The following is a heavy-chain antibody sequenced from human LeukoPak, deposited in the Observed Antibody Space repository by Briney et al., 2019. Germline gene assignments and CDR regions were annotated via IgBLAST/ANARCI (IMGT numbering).Heavy chain of an antibody. J-gene: IGHJ3*02. CDR1: GDSIGSYC. CDR3: ARGRGYGGNYSRSFDI. Sequence: SETLRLTCTVSGDSIGSYCMSWIRQPPGKGLEWIGYNSGSTNYSPSLKSRVTILLDRSKNQFSLKLSSVTAADTAIYYCARGRGYGGNYSRSFDIWGHGTLLFVSS. D-gene: IGHD1-26*01. V-gene: IGHV4-59*08. CDR2: NSGST.